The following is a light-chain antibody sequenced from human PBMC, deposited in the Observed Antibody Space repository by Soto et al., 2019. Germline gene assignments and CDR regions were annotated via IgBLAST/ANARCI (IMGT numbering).Light chain of an antibody. V-gene: IGKV3-11*01. J-gene: IGKJ1*01. Sequence: EIVLTQSPGTLSLSPGDRATLSCRASQSVSSNYLAWYQQKPGQAPRLLIYDASNRATGIPARFSGSGSGTDFTLTISSLEPEDFAVYFCQQRSNWPWTFGQGTKVEIK. CDR3: QQRSNWPWT. CDR2: DAS. CDR1: QSVSSNY.